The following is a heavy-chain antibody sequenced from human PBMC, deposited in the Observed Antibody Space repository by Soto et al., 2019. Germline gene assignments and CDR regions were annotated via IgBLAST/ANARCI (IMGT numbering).Heavy chain of an antibody. CDR1: GYTFTSYG. CDR3: ARAYDFWSGYQNFDY. J-gene: IGHJ4*02. Sequence: ASVKVSCKASGYTFTSYGISCVRQAPGQGLEWMGWISAYNGNTNYAQKLQGRVTMTTDTSTSTAYMELRSLRSDDTAVYYCARAYDFWSGYQNFDYWGQGTLVTVSS. D-gene: IGHD3-3*01. CDR2: ISAYNGNT. V-gene: IGHV1-18*01.